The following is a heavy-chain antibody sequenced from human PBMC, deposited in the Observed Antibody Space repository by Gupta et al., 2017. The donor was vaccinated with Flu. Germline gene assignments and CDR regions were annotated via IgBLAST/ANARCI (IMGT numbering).Heavy chain of an antibody. D-gene: IGHD3-16*01. CDR1: GYSFTDYY. Sequence: HVQLMQSGAEVKKPGASVRVYCKAPGYSFTDYYVHWVRQAPGQAFEWMWWVNPNSGSTDYAQRFRGRVTLTRDTSISTVYMELRGLTSDDMAMYYCARDFYDSFGHVHWGQGTLVTVSS. V-gene: IGHV1-2*02. J-gene: IGHJ4*02. CDR2: VNPNSGST. CDR3: ARDFYDSFGHVH.